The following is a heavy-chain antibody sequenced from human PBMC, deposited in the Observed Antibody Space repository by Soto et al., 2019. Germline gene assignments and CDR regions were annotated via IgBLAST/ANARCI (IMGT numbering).Heavy chain of an antibody. Sequence: ASVKVSCKTSGYTFSTCDIHWVRQAPGQGLEWMGWMNPNTGKAGFAQKFQGRVTMTRDTSLGTAYMDLSGLTSEDTAVYYCASRKEQSGPHYFDHWGQGSLLTVSS. V-gene: IGHV1-8*01. CDR2: MNPNTGKA. D-gene: IGHD6-19*01. J-gene: IGHJ4*02. CDR3: ASRKEQSGPHYFDH. CDR1: GYTFSTCD.